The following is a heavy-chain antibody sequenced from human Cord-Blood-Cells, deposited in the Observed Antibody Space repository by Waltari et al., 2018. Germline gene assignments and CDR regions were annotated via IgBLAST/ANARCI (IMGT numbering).Heavy chain of an antibody. D-gene: IGHD1-26*01. CDR2: IDPSDSYT. V-gene: IGHV5-10-1*01. Sequence: DVQLVQSGAEVKRPRESLRISCKGSGYSFTSYWISWVCQMPGKGLEWMARIDPSDSYTNYSPSFQGHVTISADKSISTAYLQWSSLKASDTAMYYCASQTHLGGQDDYWGQGTLVTVSS. CDR3: ASQTHLGGQDDY. CDR1: GYSFTSYW. J-gene: IGHJ4*02.